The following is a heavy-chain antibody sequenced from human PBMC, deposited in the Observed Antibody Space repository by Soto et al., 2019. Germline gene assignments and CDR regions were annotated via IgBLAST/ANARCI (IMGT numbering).Heavy chain of an antibody. CDR1: GYSFTSYW. Sequence: GESLKISCKGSGYSFTSYWIGWVRQMPGKGLEWMGIIYPGDSDTRYSPSFQGQVTISADKSISTAYLQWSSLKASDTAMYYCARLSTYSRSTCSGGSCYSSYYYYYMDVWGKGTTVTVSS. D-gene: IGHD2-15*01. CDR2: IYPGDSDT. V-gene: IGHV5-51*01. CDR3: ARLSTYSRSTCSGGSCYSSYYYYYMDV. J-gene: IGHJ6*03.